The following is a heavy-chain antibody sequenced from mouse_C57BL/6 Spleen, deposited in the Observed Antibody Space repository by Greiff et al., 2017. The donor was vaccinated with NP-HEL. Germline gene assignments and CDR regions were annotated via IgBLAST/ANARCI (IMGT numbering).Heavy chain of an antibody. Sequence: QVQLQQPGAELVKPGASVKMSCKASGYTFTSYWITWVKQRPGQGLEWIGDIYPGSGSTNYNEKFKDKATLTVDKSSSTAYMQLSSLTSEDSAVYYCARKGGSAMDYWGQGTSVTVSS. CDR3: ARKGGSAMDY. CDR2: IYPGSGST. V-gene: IGHV1-55*01. CDR1: GYTFTSYW. J-gene: IGHJ4*01.